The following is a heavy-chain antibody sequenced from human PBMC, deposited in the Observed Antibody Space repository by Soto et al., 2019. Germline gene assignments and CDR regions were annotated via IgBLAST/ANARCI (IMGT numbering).Heavy chain of an antibody. CDR3: AKIDSSSSDSSYLAY. J-gene: IGHJ4*02. V-gene: IGHV3-23*01. CDR2: ISGSGGST. D-gene: IGHD6-13*01. Sequence: GKGLEWVSAISGSGGSTYYADSVKGRFTISRDNSKNTLYLQMNSLRAEDTAVYYFAKIDSSSSDSSYLAYWGQGTLVTVSS.